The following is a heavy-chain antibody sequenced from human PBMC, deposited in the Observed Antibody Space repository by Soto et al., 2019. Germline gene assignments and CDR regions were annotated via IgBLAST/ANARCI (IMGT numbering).Heavy chain of an antibody. V-gene: IGHV3-33*01. CDR1: GFTFSSYG. CDR3: ARSPGGGVSLFQY. J-gene: IGHJ1*01. CDR2: IWYDGSNK. Sequence: QVQLVESGGGVVQPGRSLRLSCAASGFTFSSYGMHWVRQAPGKGLEWVAVIWYDGSNKYYADSVKGRFTISRDNSKNTLYLQMNSLRAEDTAVYYCARSPGGGVSLFQYWGQGTLVTVSS. D-gene: IGHD3-3*01.